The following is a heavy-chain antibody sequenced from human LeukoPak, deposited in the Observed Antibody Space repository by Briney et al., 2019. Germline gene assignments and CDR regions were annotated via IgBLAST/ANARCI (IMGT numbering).Heavy chain of an antibody. D-gene: IGHD3-10*01. Sequence: SETLSLTCTVSGGSISSYYWSWIRQPPGQGLEWIGYIYYSGSTNYNPSLKSRVTISVDTSKNQFSLKLSSVTAADTAVYYCARDGGEDRYYYYGMDVWGQGTTVTVSS. CDR1: GGSISSYY. CDR3: ARDGGEDRYYYYGMDV. V-gene: IGHV4-59*01. CDR2: IYYSGST. J-gene: IGHJ6*02.